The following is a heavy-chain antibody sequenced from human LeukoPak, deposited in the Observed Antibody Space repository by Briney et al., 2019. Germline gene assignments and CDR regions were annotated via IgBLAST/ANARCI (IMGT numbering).Heavy chain of an antibody. CDR3: ARGGDFWSGYYSTFDY. J-gene: IGHJ4*02. Sequence: GGSLRLSCAASGFTFSDYYMSWIRQAPGKGLEWVSYISSSGSTIYYADFVKGRFTISRDNAKNSLYLQMNSLRAEDTAVYYCARGGDFWSGYYSTFDYWGQGTLVTVSS. CDR2: ISSSGSTI. V-gene: IGHV3-11*01. CDR1: GFTFSDYY. D-gene: IGHD3-3*01.